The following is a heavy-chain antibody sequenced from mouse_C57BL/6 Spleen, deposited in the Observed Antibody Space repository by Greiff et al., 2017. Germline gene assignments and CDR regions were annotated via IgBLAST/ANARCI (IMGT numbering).Heavy chain of an antibody. J-gene: IGHJ2*01. CDR2: IYPGDGDT. Sequence: QVQLQQSGAELVKPGASVKISCKASGYAFSSYWMNWVKQRPGKGLEWIGQIYPGDGDTNYNGKFKGKATLTADKSSSTAYMQLSSLTSEDSAVYFGARSRRGLGGYGFDYWGQGTTLTVSS. V-gene: IGHV1-80*01. D-gene: IGHD2-2*01. CDR1: GYAFSSYW. CDR3: ARSRRGLGGYGFDY.